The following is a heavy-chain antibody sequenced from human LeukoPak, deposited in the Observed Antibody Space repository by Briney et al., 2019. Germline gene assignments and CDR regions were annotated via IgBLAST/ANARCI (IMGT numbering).Heavy chain of an antibody. J-gene: IGHJ4*02. Sequence: PGGSLRLSCAASGFTFSSYSMNWVRQAPGKGLEWVSSISSSSYYIYYADSVKGRFTISRDNAKNSLYLQMNRLRAEDTAVYYCARDRTGEPDYWGQGTLVTVSS. CDR1: GFTFSSYS. CDR2: ISSSSYYI. V-gene: IGHV3-21*01. CDR3: ARDRTGEPDY. D-gene: IGHD7-27*01.